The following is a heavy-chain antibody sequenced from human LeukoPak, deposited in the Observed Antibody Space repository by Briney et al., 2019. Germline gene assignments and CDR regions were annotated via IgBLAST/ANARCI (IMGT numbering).Heavy chain of an antibody. Sequence: GESLKISCKGSGYSFTNYWIGWVRQMPGKGLEWMGIIYPGDSDTTYSPSFQGQVTISADKSISTAYLQWSSLKASDTAMYYCVSSTRPGIAVRTFDYWGQGTLVTVSS. V-gene: IGHV5-51*01. CDR2: IYPGDSDT. CDR3: VSSTRPGIAVRTFDY. J-gene: IGHJ4*02. D-gene: IGHD6-19*01. CDR1: GYSFTNYW.